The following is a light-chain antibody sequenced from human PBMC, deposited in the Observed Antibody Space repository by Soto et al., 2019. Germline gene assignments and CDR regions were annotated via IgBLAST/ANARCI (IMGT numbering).Light chain of an antibody. CDR1: GSNIGRNT. J-gene: IGLJ3*02. CDR3: AAWDDSLSAML. V-gene: IGLV1-44*01. Sequence: QSVLTQPPSVSGTPGQRVTISCSGSGSNIGRNTVNWYQQFPGTAPQLLFFSNSRRPSGVPDRFSASKSGTSASLAISGVQSDDEADYYCAAWDDSLSAMLFGGGTKVTVL. CDR2: SNS.